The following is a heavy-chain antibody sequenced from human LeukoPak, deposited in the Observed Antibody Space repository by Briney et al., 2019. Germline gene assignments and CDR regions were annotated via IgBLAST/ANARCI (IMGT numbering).Heavy chain of an antibody. CDR3: AKLGATVGYSPIDY. Sequence: GASVKVSCKASEYTFTGYYMHWVRQAPGQGLEWMGWINPSGGGTNYAQKFQGRVTMTRDTAISTAYMELSRVRSDDTAVYYCAKLGATVGYSPIDYWGQGTLVTVSS. J-gene: IGHJ4*02. V-gene: IGHV1-2*02. D-gene: IGHD1-26*01. CDR2: INPSGGGT. CDR1: EYTFTGYY.